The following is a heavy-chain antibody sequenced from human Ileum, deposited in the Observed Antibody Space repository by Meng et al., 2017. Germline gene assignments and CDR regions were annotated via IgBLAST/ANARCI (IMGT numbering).Heavy chain of an antibody. Sequence: ASVKVSCKASGNSFNYYDIHWVRQAPGQRLEWMGWISPGSSNTKYSQRFQDRVTITRDTSASTAYMEVSSLRSEDTAVYYCASGTGYQLLFYWGQGTLVTVSS. CDR1: GNSFNYYD. CDR2: ISPGSSNT. D-gene: IGHD1-14*01. V-gene: IGHV1-3*01. J-gene: IGHJ4*02. CDR3: ASGTGYQLLFY.